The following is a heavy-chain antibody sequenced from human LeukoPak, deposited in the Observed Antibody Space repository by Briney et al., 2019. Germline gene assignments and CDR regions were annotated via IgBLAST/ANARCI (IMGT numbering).Heavy chain of an antibody. V-gene: IGHV4-39*01. Sequence: SETLSLTCTGSGVSISSSSYYWGWIRQPPGKGLEWIASIYYSGSTHYNPSLKSRVAISVDTSKNQFSLKLSSVTAADTAVYNCAKGYCDGTSCYDDRGAFDYWGQGTLVTVSS. D-gene: IGHD2-2*01. CDR1: GVSISSSSYY. CDR2: IYYSGST. CDR3: AKGYCDGTSCYDDRGAFDY. J-gene: IGHJ4*02.